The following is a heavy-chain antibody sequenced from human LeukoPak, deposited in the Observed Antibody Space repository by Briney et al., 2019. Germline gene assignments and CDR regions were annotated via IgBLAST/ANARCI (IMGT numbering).Heavy chain of an antibody. V-gene: IGHV3-7*01. CDR2: IKQDGSEK. CDR3: VRGTQDFRH. CDR1: GFTFSSYE. J-gene: IGHJ1*01. Sequence: GGSLRLSCAASGFTFSSYEMNWVRQAPGKGLEWVANIKQDGSEKYYVDSVRGRFTISRDNAKNSLYLQMNSLRAEDTAVYYCVRGTQDFRHWGQGTLVTVSS.